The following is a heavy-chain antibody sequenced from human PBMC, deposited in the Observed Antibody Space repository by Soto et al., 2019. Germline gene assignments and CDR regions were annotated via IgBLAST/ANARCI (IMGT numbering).Heavy chain of an antibody. CDR2: VYYSGTT. CDR3: ARSVAVPGAHIDY. J-gene: IGHJ4*02. CDR1: GGSIDSGDYY. Sequence: SETLSLTCTVSGGSIDSGDYYWSWIRQPPGKGLEWIGYVYYSGTTNYNPFLKSRVTLSLDKSKNQFSLKMNSVTAADTAVYYCARSVAVPGAHIDYWGQGTLVTVSA. V-gene: IGHV4-61*08. D-gene: IGHD6-19*01.